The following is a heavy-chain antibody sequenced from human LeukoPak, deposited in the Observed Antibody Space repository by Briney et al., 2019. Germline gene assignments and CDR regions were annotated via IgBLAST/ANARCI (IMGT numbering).Heavy chain of an antibody. D-gene: IGHD2-8*01. J-gene: IGHJ6*02. CDR1: GDSLSNDNYY. CDR3: ARIPDSGYCTNGVCYKSRGRRYYYYGMDV. CDR2: VYYSGST. Sequence: PSETLSLTCIVSGDSLSNDNYYWGWIRQPPGKGLEWIGSVYYSGSTYYNPSLKSRITMSVDTSKSQFSLKLSSVTAADTAVYYCARIPDSGYCTNGVCYKSRGRRYYYYGMDVWGQGTTVTVSS. V-gene: IGHV4-39*01.